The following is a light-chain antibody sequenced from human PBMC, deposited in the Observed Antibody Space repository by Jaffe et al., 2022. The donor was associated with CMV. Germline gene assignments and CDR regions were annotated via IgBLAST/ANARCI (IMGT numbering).Light chain of an antibody. V-gene: IGLV3-19*01. CDR1: SLRSYY. Sequence: SSELTQDPAVSVALGQTVRITCQGDSLRSYYGSWYQQKSGQAPVLVIYGKNNRPSGIPDRFSGASSGNTASLTITGAQAEDEADYYCSSRASSGNPLEVFGGGTKLTVL. J-gene: IGLJ3*02. CDR3: SSRASSGNPLEV. CDR2: GKN.